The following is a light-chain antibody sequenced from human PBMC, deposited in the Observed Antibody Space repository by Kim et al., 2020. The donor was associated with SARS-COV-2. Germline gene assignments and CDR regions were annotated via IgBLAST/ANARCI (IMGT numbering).Light chain of an antibody. CDR1: QSVPSDY. Sequence: SAGERASVSCRADQSVPSDYLAWYQQRAGQAPRLLIYAASRRATGIPDRISGSGSGTDFALTSSRLEPEDFAVYYCQQFGSSPLTFGQGTRLEIK. CDR2: AAS. J-gene: IGKJ5*01. V-gene: IGKV3-20*01. CDR3: QQFGSSPLT.